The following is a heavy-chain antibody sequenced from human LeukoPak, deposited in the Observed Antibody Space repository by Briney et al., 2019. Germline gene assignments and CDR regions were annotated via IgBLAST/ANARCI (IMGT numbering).Heavy chain of an antibody. CDR1: GGSISSYY. CDR3: ARESGYYYGSYFDY. D-gene: IGHD3-22*01. CDR2: IYHRGST. V-gene: IGHV4-59*12. Sequence: KPSETLSLTCTVSGGSISSYYWSWIRQPPGKGLEWIGEIYHRGSTHYNPSLESRVTISVDKSKNQSSLKLSSLPAADTAVYYCARESGYYYGSYFDYWGQGTLVTVSS. J-gene: IGHJ4*02.